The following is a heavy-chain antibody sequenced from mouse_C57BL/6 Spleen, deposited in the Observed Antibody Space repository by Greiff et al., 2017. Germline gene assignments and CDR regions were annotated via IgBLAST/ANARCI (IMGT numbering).Heavy chain of an antibody. V-gene: IGHV3-1*01. Sequence: EVKLVESGPGMVKPSQSLSLTCTVTGYSITSGYDWHWIRHFPGNKLEWMGYISYSGSTNYNPSLKSRISITHDTSKNHFFLKLNSVTTEDTATYYCAREDPYDGYFGYWGQGTTLTVSS. CDR2: ISYSGST. CDR3: AREDPYDGYFGY. J-gene: IGHJ2*01. D-gene: IGHD2-3*01. CDR1: GYSITSGYD.